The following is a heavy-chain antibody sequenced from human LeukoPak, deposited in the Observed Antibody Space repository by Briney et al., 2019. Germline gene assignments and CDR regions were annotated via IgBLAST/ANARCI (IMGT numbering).Heavy chain of an antibody. D-gene: IGHD3-16*01. CDR2: INHSGST. Sequence: SETLSLTCAVYGGSFSGYYWSWIRQPPGEGLEWIGEINHSGSTNYNPSLKSRVTISVDTSKNQFSLKLSSVTAADTAVYNCARGAVWGSFDYWGQGTLVTVSS. J-gene: IGHJ4*02. CDR3: ARGAVWGSFDY. V-gene: IGHV4-34*01. CDR1: GGSFSGYY.